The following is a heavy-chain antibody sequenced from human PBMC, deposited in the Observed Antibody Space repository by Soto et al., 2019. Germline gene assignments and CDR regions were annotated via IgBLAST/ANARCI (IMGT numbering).Heavy chain of an antibody. V-gene: IGHV1-46*03. Sequence: QVQLVQSGAEVKKPGASLKVSCKASGYTFTSYFMHWVRQAPGQGLEWMGRINPSGGSTSYAQKFQGRVTMTRDTSTSTVYMEVSSLRSEGTAMYYCARVYAARRDYWYFDLWGRGTLVTVSS. CDR3: ARVYAARRDYWYFDL. CDR2: INPSGGST. J-gene: IGHJ2*01. CDR1: GYTFTSYF. D-gene: IGHD3-10*01.